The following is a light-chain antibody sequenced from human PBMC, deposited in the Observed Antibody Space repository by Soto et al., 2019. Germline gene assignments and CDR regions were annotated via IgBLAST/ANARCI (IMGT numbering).Light chain of an antibody. CDR1: SSDVGGYNY. Sequence: QSVLTQPASLSGSPGQSITISCTGPSSDVGGYNYVSWYQQHPGKAPKLVIYDVSNRPSGVSNRFSGSKSGNTASLTISGLQAEDEADYYRNSYTSSSTYVFGTGTKVTVL. V-gene: IGLV2-14*01. CDR3: NSYTSSSTYV. J-gene: IGLJ1*01. CDR2: DVS.